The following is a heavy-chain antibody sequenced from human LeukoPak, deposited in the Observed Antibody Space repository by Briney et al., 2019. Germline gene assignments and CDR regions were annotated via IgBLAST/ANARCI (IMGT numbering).Heavy chain of an antibody. CDR2: IRYDGSNN. Sequence: PGGSLRLSCAASGFTFSSYGMHWVRQAPGKGLEWVAFIRYDGSNNYYADSVKGRFTISRDNSKNTLYLQMNSLRAEDTAVYYCAKAPKLGYCSSTSCSWGQGTLVTVSS. J-gene: IGHJ5*02. V-gene: IGHV3-30*02. D-gene: IGHD2-2*01. CDR3: AKAPKLGYCSSTSCS. CDR1: GFTFSSYG.